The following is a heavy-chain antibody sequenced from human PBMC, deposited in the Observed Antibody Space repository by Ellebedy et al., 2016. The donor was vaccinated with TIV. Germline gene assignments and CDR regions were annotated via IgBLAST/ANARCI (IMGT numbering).Heavy chain of an antibody. D-gene: IGHD5-24*01. J-gene: IGHJ5*02. CDR1: GFTFSIYA. Sequence: SLKISCAASGFTFSIYAMGWVRQAPGKGLEWVSGISRNSDDRGYADAVKGRFTISRDNAKNSLYLQMNNLRPEDTAFYYCTKDDGAYNPSYFDPWGQGTLVTVSS. CDR3: TKDDGAYNPSYFDP. V-gene: IGHV3-9*01. CDR2: ISRNSDDR.